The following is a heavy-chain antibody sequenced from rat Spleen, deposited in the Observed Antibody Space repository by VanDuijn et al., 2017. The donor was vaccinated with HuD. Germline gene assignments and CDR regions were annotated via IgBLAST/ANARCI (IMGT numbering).Heavy chain of an antibody. Sequence: VQLKESGPGLVQPSQTLSLTCTVSGFSLTDYSIHWVRQPPGKGLEWMGVIWTDGRTAYNSLLKSRLSISRDTSKSQVFLKMNSLQTEDTATYYCAREGHWYFDFWGPGTMVTVSS. CDR1: GFSLTDYS. J-gene: IGHJ1*01. CDR3: AREGHWYFDF. CDR2: IWTDGRT. V-gene: IGHV2S63*01.